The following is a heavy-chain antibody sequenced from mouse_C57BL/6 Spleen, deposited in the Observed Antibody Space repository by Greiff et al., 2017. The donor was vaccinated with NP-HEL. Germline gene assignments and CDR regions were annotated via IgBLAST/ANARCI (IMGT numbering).Heavy chain of an antibody. D-gene: IGHD2-2*01. CDR1: GYTFTGYW. CDR2: ILPGSGST. Sequence: QVQLQQSGAELMKPGASVKLSCKATGYTFTGYWIEWVKQRPGHGLEWIGEILPGSGSTNYNEKFKGKATFTADTSSNTAYMQLSSLTTEDSAIYYCAKGGLIYYGYDYAMDYWGQGTSVTGSS. CDR3: AKGGLIYYGYDYAMDY. J-gene: IGHJ4*01. V-gene: IGHV1-9*01.